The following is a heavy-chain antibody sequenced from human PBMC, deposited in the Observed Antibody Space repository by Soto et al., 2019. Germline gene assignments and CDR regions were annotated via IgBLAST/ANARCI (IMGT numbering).Heavy chain of an antibody. J-gene: IGHJ4*02. Sequence: SETLSLTCSVAAGSISTYHWSWIRQPAGKGLEWIGHIYYTGSTDYNPSLKSRVTMSVDTSKNQFSLKVSSVTAADTAVYYCARDCSGGACYPASFDYWGQGNLVTVSS. V-gene: IGHV4-4*07. CDR2: IYYTGST. CDR1: AGSISTYH. CDR3: ARDCSGGACYPASFDY. D-gene: IGHD2-15*01.